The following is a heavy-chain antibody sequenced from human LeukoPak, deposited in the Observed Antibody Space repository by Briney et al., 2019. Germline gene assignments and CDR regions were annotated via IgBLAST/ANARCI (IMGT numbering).Heavy chain of an antibody. D-gene: IGHD4-17*01. J-gene: IGHJ5*02. Sequence: ASVKVSCKASGYTFTSYDINWVRQATGQGLEWMGWMNPNSGNTGYAQKFQGRVTITRNTSISTAYMELSSLTSDDTAVYYCARDTIDHDYGDYVWFDPWGQGTLVTVSS. V-gene: IGHV1-8*03. CDR1: GYTFTSYD. CDR2: MNPNSGNT. CDR3: ARDTIDHDYGDYVWFDP.